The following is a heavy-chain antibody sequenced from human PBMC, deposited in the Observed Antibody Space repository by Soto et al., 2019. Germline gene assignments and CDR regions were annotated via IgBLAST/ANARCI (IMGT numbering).Heavy chain of an antibody. Sequence: GGSLRLSCAASGFTVSSNGMSWVRQAPGKGLEWVSVIYSGGSTYYADSVKGRFTISRHNSKNTLYLQMNSLRAEDTAVYYCAREVGHGWFDPWGQGTLVTVSS. J-gene: IGHJ5*02. CDR2: IYSGGST. CDR3: AREVGHGWFDP. V-gene: IGHV3-53*04. CDR1: GFTVSSNG.